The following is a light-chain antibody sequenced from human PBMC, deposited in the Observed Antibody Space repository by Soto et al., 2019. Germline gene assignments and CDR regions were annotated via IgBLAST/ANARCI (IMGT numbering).Light chain of an antibody. J-gene: IGKJ5*01. Sequence: RINNYSVWYQQKPGQAPRLLLSGASNRATGIPPRFSGSGSETDFTLTIRCLESDEFAVYYCEHPRTGAVTFAQGTRLEIK. CDR1: RINNY. CDR2: GAS. V-gene: IGKV3-11*01. CDR3: EHPRTGAVT.